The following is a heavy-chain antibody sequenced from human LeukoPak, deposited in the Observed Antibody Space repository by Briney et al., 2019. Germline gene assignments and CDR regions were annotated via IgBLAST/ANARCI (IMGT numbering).Heavy chain of an antibody. CDR1: GFTFSSYG. J-gene: IGHJ4*02. V-gene: IGHV3-30*18. CDR3: AKDSTLDF. CDR2: ISYDGSNK. Sequence: WRYLRRYCAASGFTFSSYGMHRVRQAPGKGLEGVAVISYDGSNKYYADSVKGRFTISRDNSKNTLYLQMNSLRAEDTAVYYCAKDSTLDFWGQGTLVTVSS.